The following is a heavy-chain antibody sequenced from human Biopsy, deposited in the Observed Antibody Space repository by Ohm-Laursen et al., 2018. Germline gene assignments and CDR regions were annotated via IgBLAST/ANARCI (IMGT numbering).Heavy chain of an antibody. Sequence: GQTLSLTCAASGLTFSRYSMHWVRQAPGKGLEWVSSISSSSNFIYYGDSVKGRFTISRDNAKNSLYLQMNSLRAEDTAVYYCARVLLSAAAVHYGMDVWGQGTTVTVSS. V-gene: IGHV3-21*01. CDR2: ISSSSNFI. J-gene: IGHJ6*02. CDR1: GLTFSRYS. CDR3: ARVLLSAAAVHYGMDV. D-gene: IGHD2-2*01.